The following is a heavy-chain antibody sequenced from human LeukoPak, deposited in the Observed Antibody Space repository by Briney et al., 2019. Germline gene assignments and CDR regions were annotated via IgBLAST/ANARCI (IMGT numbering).Heavy chain of an antibody. Sequence: GGSLRLSCAASGFTFDDYTMHWVRQAPGKGLGWVPLISWDGGSTYYADSVKGRFTISRDNSKNSLYLQMNSLRTEDTALYYCAKDSERDSSGPDSGYYYYYGMDVWGQGTTVTVSS. J-gene: IGHJ6*02. D-gene: IGHD3-22*01. CDR1: GFTFDDYT. CDR2: ISWDGGST. V-gene: IGHV3-43*01. CDR3: AKDSERDSSGPDSGYYYYYGMDV.